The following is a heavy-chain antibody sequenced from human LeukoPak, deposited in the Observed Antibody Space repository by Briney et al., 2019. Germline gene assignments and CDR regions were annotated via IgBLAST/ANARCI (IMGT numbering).Heavy chain of an antibody. CDR3: ARVDYGDYGFNY. CDR2: IYSGGST. Sequence: GGSLRLSCAASGFTVSSNYMSWVRQAPGKGLEWVSVIYSGGSTYYADSVKGRFIISRDNSKNTLYLQMNSLRAEDTAVYYCARVDYGDYGFNYWGQGTLVTVSS. V-gene: IGHV3-66*01. J-gene: IGHJ4*02. D-gene: IGHD4-17*01. CDR1: GFTVSSNY.